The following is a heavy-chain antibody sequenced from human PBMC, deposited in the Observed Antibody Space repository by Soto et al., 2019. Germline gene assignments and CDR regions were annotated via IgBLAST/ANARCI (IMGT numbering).Heavy chain of an antibody. Sequence: LRLSCAASGFAVSNNHMSWVRQAPGKGLEWVSVIYASGTTHYADSVKGRFTTSRDNPKNTVFLQMNSLRVEDTAIFYCARDLRRIAYWGQGTLVTVSS. CDR2: IYASGTT. CDR3: ARDLRRIAY. V-gene: IGHV3-53*01. J-gene: IGHJ4*02. CDR1: GFAVSNNH.